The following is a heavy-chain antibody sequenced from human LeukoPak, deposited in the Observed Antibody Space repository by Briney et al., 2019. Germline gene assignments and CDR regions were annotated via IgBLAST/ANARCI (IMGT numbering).Heavy chain of an antibody. Sequence: ASVKVSCKASGYTFTSYYMHWVRQAPGEGLEWMGIINPSGGSTSYAQKFQGRVTITADKSTSTAYMELSSLRSEDTAVYYCARVGDSGGYYLVDYWGQGTLVTVSS. D-gene: IGHD1-26*01. J-gene: IGHJ4*02. CDR1: GYTFTSYY. CDR2: INPSGGST. V-gene: IGHV1-46*01. CDR3: ARVGDSGGYYLVDY.